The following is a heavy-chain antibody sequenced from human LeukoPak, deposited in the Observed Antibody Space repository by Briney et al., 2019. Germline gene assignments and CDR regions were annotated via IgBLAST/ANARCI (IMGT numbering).Heavy chain of an antibody. D-gene: IGHD2-2*01. J-gene: IGHJ5*02. CDR2: IYTSGST. CDR1: GGSISSDSYY. Sequence: SETLSLTCTVSGGSISSDSYYWSWIRQPAGKGLEWIGHIYTSGSTNYNPSLKSRVTISVDTSKNQFSLKLSSVTAADTAVYYCARDYCSSTSCYPNWFDPWGQGTLVTVSS. V-gene: IGHV4-61*09. CDR3: ARDYCSSTSCYPNWFDP.